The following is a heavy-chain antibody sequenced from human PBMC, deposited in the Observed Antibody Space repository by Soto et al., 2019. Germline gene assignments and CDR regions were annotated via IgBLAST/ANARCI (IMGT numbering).Heavy chain of an antibody. CDR1: GGSIHTYY. J-gene: IGHJ3*01. Sequence: QVQLQESGPGLVKPSETLSLTCTVSGGSIHTYYWSWIRQPPGKGLEWIGYIYYSGSTNYNPSLKSRVAISIDTSNNQFSLKLSSVTAADTAVYYCARDGHSFSYGSGSYPMNAFDLWGQGTLVTVSS. CDR2: IYYSGST. D-gene: IGHD3-10*01. V-gene: IGHV4-59*01. CDR3: ARDGHSFSYGSGSYPMNAFDL.